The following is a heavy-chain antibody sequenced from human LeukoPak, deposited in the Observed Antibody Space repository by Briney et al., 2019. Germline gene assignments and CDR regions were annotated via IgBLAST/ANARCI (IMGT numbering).Heavy chain of an antibody. CDR1: GFIFSSYS. J-gene: IGHJ1*01. V-gene: IGHV3-48*02. CDR3: ARDLFFSDAGYSSGWRAEYFHH. CDR2: ISSGSSAI. Sequence: GGSLRLSCAASGFIFSSYSMNWVRQAPGKGLEWVSYISSGSSAIYYADSVKGRFTISRDNVKNSLYLQMNSLRDEDTAVYYCARDLFFSDAGYSSGWRAEYFHHWGQGTLVTVSS. D-gene: IGHD6-19*01.